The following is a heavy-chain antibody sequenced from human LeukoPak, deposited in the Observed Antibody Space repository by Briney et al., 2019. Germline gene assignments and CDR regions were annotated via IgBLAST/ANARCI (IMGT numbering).Heavy chain of an antibody. CDR1: GGSISSSSYY. CDR2: IYYSGST. Sequence: PSETPSLTCTVSGGSISSSSYYWGWIRQPPGKGLEWIGSIYYSGSTYYNPSLKSRVTISVDTSKNQFSLKLSSVTAADTAVYYCASPADSSGWYSDYWGQGTLVTVSS. J-gene: IGHJ4*02. CDR3: ASPADSSGWYSDY. D-gene: IGHD6-19*01. V-gene: IGHV4-39*01.